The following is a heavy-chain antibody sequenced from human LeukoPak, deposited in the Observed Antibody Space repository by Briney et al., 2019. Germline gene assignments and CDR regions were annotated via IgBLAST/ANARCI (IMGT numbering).Heavy chain of an antibody. V-gene: IGHV3-21*01. CDR2: ISSTSCHK. CDR1: EFTFSGYS. J-gene: IGHJ4*02. D-gene: IGHD6-13*01. Sequence: GGSLRLSCAASEFTFSGYSMNWVRQAPGRGLEWVSSISSTSCHKYYADSVKGRFTISRDNAKNSLYLQMNSLRAEDTAVYYCARTGYSSSWYFRYFDYWGQGTLVTVSS. CDR3: ARTGYSSSWYFRYFDY.